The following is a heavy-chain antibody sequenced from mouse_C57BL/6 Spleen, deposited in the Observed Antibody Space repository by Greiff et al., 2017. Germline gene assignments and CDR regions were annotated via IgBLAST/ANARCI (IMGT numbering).Heavy chain of an antibody. Sequence: QVQLQQSGPELVKPGASVKISCKASGYSFTSYYIHWVKQRPGQGLEWIGWIYPGSGNTKYNEKFKGKATLTADTSSSTAYMPLSSLTSEDSAVYYCAKSNPYWYFDVWGTGTTVTVSS. CDR1: GYSFTSYY. V-gene: IGHV1-66*01. J-gene: IGHJ1*03. CDR3: AKSNPYWYFDV. D-gene: IGHD4-1*01. CDR2: IYPGSGNT.